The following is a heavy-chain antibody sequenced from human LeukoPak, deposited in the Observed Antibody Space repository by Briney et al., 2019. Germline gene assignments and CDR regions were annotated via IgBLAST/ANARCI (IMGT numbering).Heavy chain of an antibody. D-gene: IGHD5-18*01. V-gene: IGHV3-30*18. CDR1: GFTFSSYG. Sequence: GGTLRLSCAASGFTFSSYGMHWVRQAPGKGLEWVAVISYDGSNKYYADSVKGRFTISRDNSKNTLYLQMNSLRAEDTAVYYCANLDTAMVSGFDYWGQGTLVTVSS. CDR3: ANLDTAMVSGFDY. CDR2: ISYDGSNK. J-gene: IGHJ4*02.